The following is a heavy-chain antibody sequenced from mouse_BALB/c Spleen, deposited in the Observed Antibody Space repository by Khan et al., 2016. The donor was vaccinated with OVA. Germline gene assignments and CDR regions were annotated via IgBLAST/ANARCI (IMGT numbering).Heavy chain of an antibody. D-gene: IGHD2-3*01. V-gene: IGHV3-2*02. CDR1: GYSVTSDYA. CDR3: ARDGSRYNYAMDY. CDR2: ITYSGST. Sequence: VQLQQSGPGLVKPSQSLSLTCTVTGYSVTSDYAWNWIRQFPGDKLEWMGYITYSGSTSYNPSLKSRISITRDTSKNQFFLQLISVTTEDTATYYCARDGSRYNYAMDYWGQGTSVTVSS. J-gene: IGHJ4*01.